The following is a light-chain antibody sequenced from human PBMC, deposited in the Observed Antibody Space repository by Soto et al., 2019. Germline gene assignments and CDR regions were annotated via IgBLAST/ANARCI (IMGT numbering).Light chain of an antibody. Sequence: EIVLTQSPGTLSLSPGERVTLSCRASQSVSINYLAWYQQKPGQAPRLLIYGASSRATGIPDRFSGSGSATDFTLTISRLEPEDLAMFYCQQYGSSSLTFGGGTKVEIK. J-gene: IGKJ4*01. CDR2: GAS. V-gene: IGKV3-20*01. CDR1: QSVSINY. CDR3: QQYGSSSLT.